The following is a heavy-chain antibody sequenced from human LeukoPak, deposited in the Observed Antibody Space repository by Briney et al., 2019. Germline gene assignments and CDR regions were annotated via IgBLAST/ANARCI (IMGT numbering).Heavy chain of an antibody. CDR2: ISGSGGST. Sequence: GGSLRLSCAASGFTFSSYAMSWVRQAPGKGLEWVSAISGSGGSTYYADSVKGRFTSSRDNSKNPLYLQMNSLRAEDTAVYYCAKTLYYYDSSGYYYFDYWGQGTLVTVSS. V-gene: IGHV3-23*01. D-gene: IGHD3-22*01. J-gene: IGHJ4*02. CDR3: AKTLYYYDSSGYYYFDY. CDR1: GFTFSSYA.